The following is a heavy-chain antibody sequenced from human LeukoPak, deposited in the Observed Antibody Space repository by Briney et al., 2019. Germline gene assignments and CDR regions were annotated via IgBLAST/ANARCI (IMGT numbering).Heavy chain of an antibody. V-gene: IGHV1-18*01. J-gene: IGHJ3*02. CDR2: ISAYNGNT. Sequence: EASVKVSCKASGYTFTGYGISWVRQAPGRGLEWMGWISAYNGNTNYAQKLQGRVTMTTDTSTSTAYMELRSLRSDDTAVYYCARVGASSGWRARDDAFDIWGQGTMVTVSS. CDR3: ARVGASSGWRARDDAFDI. CDR1: GYTFTGYG. D-gene: IGHD6-19*01.